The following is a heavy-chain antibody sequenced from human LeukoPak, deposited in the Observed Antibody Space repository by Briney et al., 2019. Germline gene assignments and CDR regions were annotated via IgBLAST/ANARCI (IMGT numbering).Heavy chain of an antibody. V-gene: IGHV4-4*07. CDR3: ARTEVKYYYYGMDV. J-gene: IGHJ6*02. CDR1: GGSISSYY. Sequence: PSETLSLTCTVSGGSISSYYWSWIRQPAGKGLEWIGRISTSGNTNYNPSLKSRVTLSVDTSKNQISLNLRSVTAADTAMYYCARTEVKYYYYGMDVWGQGTTVTVSS. CDR2: ISTSGNT.